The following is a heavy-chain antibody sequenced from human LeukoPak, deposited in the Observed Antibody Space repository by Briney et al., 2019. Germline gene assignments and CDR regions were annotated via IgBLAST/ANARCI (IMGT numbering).Heavy chain of an antibody. CDR1: GGSISSYY. Sequence: SETLSLTCTVSGGSISSYYWSWIRQPPGKGLEWTGYIYYSGSTNYNPSLKSRVTISVDTSKNQFSLKLSSVTAADTAVYYCARGDFGYIRGNYFDYWGQGTLVTVSS. V-gene: IGHV4-59*08. CDR2: IYYSGST. J-gene: IGHJ4*02. D-gene: IGHD1-1*01. CDR3: ARGDFGYIRGNYFDY.